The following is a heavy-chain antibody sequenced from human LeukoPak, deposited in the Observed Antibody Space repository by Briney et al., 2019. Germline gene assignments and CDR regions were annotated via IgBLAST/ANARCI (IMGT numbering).Heavy chain of an antibody. CDR2: ISSSSSYI. CDR3: ASAGSSWYRAFDY. J-gene: IGHJ4*02. D-gene: IGHD6-13*01. Sequence: TTGGSLRLSCAASGFTFSSYSMNWVRQAPGKGLEWVSSISSSSSYIYYADSVKGRFTISRDNAKNSLYLQMNSLRAEDTAVYYCASAGSSWYRAFDYWGQRTLVTVSS. V-gene: IGHV3-21*01. CDR1: GFTFSSYS.